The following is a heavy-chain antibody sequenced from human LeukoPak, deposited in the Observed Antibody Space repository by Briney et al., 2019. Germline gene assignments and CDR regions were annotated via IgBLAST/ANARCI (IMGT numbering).Heavy chain of an antibody. CDR2: TYYRSKWNN. V-gene: IGHV6-1*01. CDR3: AGISGIYGFGTFDI. Sequence: SQTLSLTCAISGDSVSGNSAAWNWIRQSPSRGLEWLGRTYYRSKWNNDYAVSVKGRITINPDTSKNQFFLQLNSVTPEDTAVYYCAGISGIYGFGTFDIWGQGTMVTVSS. CDR1: GDSVSGNSAA. D-gene: IGHD1-26*01. J-gene: IGHJ3*02.